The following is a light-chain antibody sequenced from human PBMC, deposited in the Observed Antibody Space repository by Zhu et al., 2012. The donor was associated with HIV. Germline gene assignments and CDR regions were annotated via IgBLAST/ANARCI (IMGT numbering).Light chain of an antibody. CDR1: QSVSS. V-gene: IGKV3-20*01. Sequence: EIVLTQFPGTLSLSPGERTILSCKASQSVSSLAWYQQKPGQAPSLLIYDVSSRALGVPDRFSGSGSGTDFTLTIRRLEPEDFAVYYCQQYGDSITFGPGTRVDFK. J-gene: IGKJ3*01. CDR2: DVS. CDR3: QQYGDSIT.